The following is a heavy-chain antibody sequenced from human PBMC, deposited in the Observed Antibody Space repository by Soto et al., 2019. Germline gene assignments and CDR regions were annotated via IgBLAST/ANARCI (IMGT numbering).Heavy chain of an antibody. CDR3: ARRGEFGNYYDSSGSYFDY. CDR2: IYPGDSDT. Sequence: GESLKISCKGSGYSFTSYWIGWVRQMPGKGLEWMGIIYPGDSDTRYSPSFQGQVTISAAKSISTAYLQWSSLKASDTAMYYCARRGEFGNYYDSSGSYFDYWGQGTLVTVSS. CDR1: GYSFTSYW. D-gene: IGHD3-22*01. J-gene: IGHJ4*02. V-gene: IGHV5-51*01.